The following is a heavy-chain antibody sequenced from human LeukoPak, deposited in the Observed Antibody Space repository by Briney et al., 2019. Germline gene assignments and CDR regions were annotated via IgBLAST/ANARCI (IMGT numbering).Heavy chain of an antibody. J-gene: IGHJ4*02. CDR1: GFTLNDHY. Sequence: GGSLRLSCEVSGFTLNDHYIDWVRQAPGKGLEWVGRSRNKANSYTTEYAASVRGRFTVSRDDSRNSLYLQMNSLKTEDTAVYYCTSGRLGLFDNWGQGTLVTVSS. V-gene: IGHV3-72*01. D-gene: IGHD5-12*01. CDR2: SRNKANSYTT. CDR3: TSGRLGLFDN.